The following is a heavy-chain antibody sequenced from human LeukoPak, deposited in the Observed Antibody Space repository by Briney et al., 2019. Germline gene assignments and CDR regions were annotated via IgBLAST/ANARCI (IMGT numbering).Heavy chain of an antibody. CDR3: ARVGTAMVLDY. V-gene: IGHV3-21*04. D-gene: IGHD5-18*01. CDR2: ISSSSYI. Sequence: PGGSLRLSCAASGFTFSSYSMNWVRQAPGKGLEWVSSISSSSYIYYADSVKGRFTISRDNAKNSLYLQMNSLRAEDTAVYYCARVGTAMVLDYWGQGTLVTVSS. CDR1: GFTFSSYS. J-gene: IGHJ4*02.